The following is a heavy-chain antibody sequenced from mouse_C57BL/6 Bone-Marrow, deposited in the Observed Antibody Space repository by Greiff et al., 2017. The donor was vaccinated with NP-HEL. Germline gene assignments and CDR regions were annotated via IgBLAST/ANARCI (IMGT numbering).Heavy chain of an antibody. J-gene: IGHJ1*03. V-gene: IGHV1-75*01. CDR2: IFPGSGST. D-gene: IGHD2-2*01. Sequence: VQLQESGPELVKPGASVKISCKASGYTFTDYYINWVKQRPGQGLEWIGWIFPGSGSTYYNEKFKGKATLTVEKSSSTAYMLLSSLTSEDSAVYFCARSREWLRRGWYFDVWGTGTTVTVSS. CDR3: ARSREWLRRGWYFDV. CDR1: GYTFTDYY.